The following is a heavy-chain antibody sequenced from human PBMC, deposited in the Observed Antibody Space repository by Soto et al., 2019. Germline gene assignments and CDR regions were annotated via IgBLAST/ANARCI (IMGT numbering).Heavy chain of an antibody. J-gene: IGHJ5*02. V-gene: IGHV2-5*02. CDR3: AEILRGSGVGRERANHFDP. CDR1: GFSLSTTGVG. CDR2: IYWDADK. D-gene: IGHD2-8*01. Sequence: QITLKESGPTLVRPTQTLTLTCTFSGFSLSTTGVGVGWIRQPPGKALEWLALIYWDADKRYSPSLKSRLTMTKDTAKKGVILTMTILDPVDTATDYGAEILRGSGVGRERANHFDPWGQGTLVTVSS.